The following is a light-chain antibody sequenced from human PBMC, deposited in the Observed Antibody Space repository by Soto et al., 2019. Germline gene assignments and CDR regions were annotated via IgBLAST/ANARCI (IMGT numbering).Light chain of an antibody. V-gene: IGKV3-11*01. CDR3: QQRSNWPPEIT. CDR1: QSFSIS. CDR2: DAS. J-gene: IGKJ5*01. Sequence: EIVLAQSPATLSLSPGERATLSYRASQSFSISLAWYQQKPGQAPRLLIYDASNRATGVPARFSGSGSGTDFTLTVSSLEPEDFALYYCQQRSNWPPEITFGQGTRLEIK.